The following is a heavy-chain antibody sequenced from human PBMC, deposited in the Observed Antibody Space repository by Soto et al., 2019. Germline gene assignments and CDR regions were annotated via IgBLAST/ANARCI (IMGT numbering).Heavy chain of an antibody. Sequence: PGGSLRLSCAASGFTFGSYGMHWVRQAPGKGLEWVAVISYDGSNKYYADSVKGRFTISRDNSKNTLYLQMNSLRAEDTAVYYCAKDRQPTLQYYGMDVWGQGTTVTVSS. D-gene: IGHD4-4*01. V-gene: IGHV3-30*18. CDR3: AKDRQPTLQYYGMDV. CDR1: GFTFGSYG. CDR2: ISYDGSNK. J-gene: IGHJ6*02.